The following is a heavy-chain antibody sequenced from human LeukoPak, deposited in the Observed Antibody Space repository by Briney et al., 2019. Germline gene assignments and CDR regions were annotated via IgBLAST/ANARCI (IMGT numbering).Heavy chain of an antibody. CDR2: IYTSGST. Sequence: SETLSLTCTVSGGSISGYYWSWIRQPAGKGLEWIGRIYTSGSTHYNPSLKSRVTMSVDTSKNQFSLQLSSVTAADTAVYYCARLITGTTTAFDIWGQGTMVTVSS. CDR3: ARLITGTTTAFDI. D-gene: IGHD1-7*01. CDR1: GGSISGYY. V-gene: IGHV4-4*07. J-gene: IGHJ3*02.